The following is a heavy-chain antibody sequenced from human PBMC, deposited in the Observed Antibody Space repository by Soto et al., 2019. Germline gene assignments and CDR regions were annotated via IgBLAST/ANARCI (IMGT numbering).Heavy chain of an antibody. CDR2: IKQDGSEK. J-gene: IGHJ5*01. CDR1: GLTFSSYW. V-gene: IGHV3-7*01. Sequence: GGSLRLSCAASGLTFSSYWMSWVRQAPGKGLEWVANIKQDGSEKYYVDSVKGRFTISRDNVKKSLYLEMNSLRAADTAVYYCAREAASSGWYDSWGPGXLVTVSS. CDR3: AREAASSGWYDS. D-gene: IGHD6-19*01.